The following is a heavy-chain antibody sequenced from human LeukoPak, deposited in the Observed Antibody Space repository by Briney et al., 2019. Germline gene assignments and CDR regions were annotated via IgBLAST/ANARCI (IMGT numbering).Heavy chain of an antibody. V-gene: IGHV3-43*01. D-gene: IGHD5-12*01. CDR3: AREGATFPSFDY. CDR2: ITWDGSST. J-gene: IGHJ4*02. Sequence: GGSLRLSCAASGFTFDDYTIHWVRQAPGKGLEWVSLITWDGSSTYYADSVKGRFTISRDNSRDSLYLQMNSLRTEDTAFYYCAREGATFPSFDYWGQGTLVTVSS. CDR1: GFTFDDYT.